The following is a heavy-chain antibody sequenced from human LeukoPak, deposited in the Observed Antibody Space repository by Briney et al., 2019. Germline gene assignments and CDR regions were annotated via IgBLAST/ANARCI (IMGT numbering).Heavy chain of an antibody. V-gene: IGHV4-4*02. CDR3: ARVNINNWHSCDY. Sequence: SGTLSLTCAVSGGSISSNNWWGWVRPPPGKGLEWIGEIYHSGSPNYNPSLKSRVTISVDKSRNHFSLNLSSVTAADTAVYYCARVNINNWHSCDYWGQGTLVTVSS. J-gene: IGHJ4*02. CDR1: GGSISSNNW. D-gene: IGHD1-1*01. CDR2: IYHSGSP.